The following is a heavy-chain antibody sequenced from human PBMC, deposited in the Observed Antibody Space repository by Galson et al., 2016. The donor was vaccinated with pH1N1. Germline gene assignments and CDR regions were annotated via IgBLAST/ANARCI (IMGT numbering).Heavy chain of an antibody. D-gene: IGHD6-13*01. CDR2: ISSGGSGT. CDR1: GFTFSSYA. CDR3: AKGISSTFRSFDS. Sequence: SLRLSCAASGFTFSSYAMSWVRQAPRKGLELVATISSGGSGTYYADSVKGRFTITRDNSKNMLHLQLNSLRAEDTAVYYCAKGISSTFRSFDSWGQGTRVTVSS. V-gene: IGHV3-23*01. J-gene: IGHJ4*02.